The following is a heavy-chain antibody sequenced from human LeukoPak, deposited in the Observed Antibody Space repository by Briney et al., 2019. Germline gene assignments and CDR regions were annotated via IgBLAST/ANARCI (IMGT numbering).Heavy chain of an antibody. CDR1: GGSFSGYY. D-gene: IGHD6-13*01. V-gene: IGHV4-34*01. J-gene: IGHJ4*02. Sequence: PSETLSLTCAVYGGSFSGYYWSWIRQPPGKGLEWIGYIYHSGSTYYNPSLKSRVTISVDRSKNQFSLKLSSVTAADTAVYYCAGIGYSSSWYYFDYWGQGTLVTVSS. CDR3: AGIGYSSSWYYFDY. CDR2: IYHSGST.